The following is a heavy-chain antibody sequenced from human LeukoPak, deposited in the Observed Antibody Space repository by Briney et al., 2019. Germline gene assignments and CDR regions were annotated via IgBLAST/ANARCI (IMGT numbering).Heavy chain of an antibody. J-gene: IGHJ4*02. D-gene: IGHD5-18*01. CDR2: IIPIFGTA. CDR1: GGTFSSYA. CDR3: ARATAMVSGIFDY. V-gene: IGHV1-69*05. Sequence: ASVKVSCKASGGTFSSYAISWVRQAPGQGLEWMGGIIPIFGTANYAQKFQGRVTITTDESTSTAHMELSSLRPEDTAVYYCARATAMVSGIFDYWGQGTLVTVSS.